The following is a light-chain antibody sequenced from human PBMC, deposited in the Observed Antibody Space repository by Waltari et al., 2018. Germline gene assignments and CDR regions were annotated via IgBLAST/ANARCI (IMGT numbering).Light chain of an antibody. Sequence: EIVLTQSPGTLSLSPGESATFSCRTSQSVTRALAWYQQKPGQAPRLLIYGASNRTTGIPDRFSGSGAGTDFSLTISSLEPEDFAVDYCQHYLRLPVTFGQGTKVEVE. CDR2: GAS. V-gene: IGKV3-20*01. CDR3: QHYLRLPVT. CDR1: QSVTRA. J-gene: IGKJ1*01.